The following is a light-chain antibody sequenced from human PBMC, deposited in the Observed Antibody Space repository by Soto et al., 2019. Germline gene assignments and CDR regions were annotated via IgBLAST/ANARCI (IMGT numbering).Light chain of an antibody. CDR2: GAS. CDR3: QQYNSWLWT. CDR1: QSVSNN. J-gene: IGKJ1*01. Sequence: VLTQSPGTLSLSLWERASLSCMASQSVSNNFLAWYQQKPGQAPRLLIYGASSRATGIPARFSGSGSGTEFTLIISSLQSEDSAVYYCQQYNSWLWTFGQGTKVDI. V-gene: IGKV3-15*01.